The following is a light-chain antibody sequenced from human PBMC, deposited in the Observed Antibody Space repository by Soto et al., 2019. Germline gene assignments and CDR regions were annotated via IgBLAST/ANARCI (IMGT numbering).Light chain of an antibody. CDR2: KAS. CDR3: QQYDTYPYT. J-gene: IGKJ2*01. CDR1: QSITNW. Sequence: DLELTQSPSTLSASVGDRITITCRASQSITNWLAWYQQKPGKAPNLLIYKASTLESGVPSRFSGSGSGTEFTLSISSLQPDDFATYYCQQYDTYPYTFGQGTKLEIK. V-gene: IGKV1-5*03.